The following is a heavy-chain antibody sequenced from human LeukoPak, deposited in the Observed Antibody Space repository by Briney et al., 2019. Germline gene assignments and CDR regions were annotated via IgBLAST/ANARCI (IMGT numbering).Heavy chain of an antibody. V-gene: IGHV4-39*07. J-gene: IGHJ3*02. D-gene: IGHD3/OR15-3a*01. CDR2: IYYSGNT. CDR3: ARDDFRTTDDAFDI. Sequence: SETLSLTCTVSGGSISSDSYYWGWIRQPPGKGLEWIGNIYYSGNTNYNPSLKSRVTISIDTSKNQFSLKLTSVTAADTAVYYCARDDFRTTDDAFDIWGQGTMVTVSS. CDR1: GGSISSDSYY.